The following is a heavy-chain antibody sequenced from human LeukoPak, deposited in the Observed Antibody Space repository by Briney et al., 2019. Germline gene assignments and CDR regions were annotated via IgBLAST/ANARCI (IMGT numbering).Heavy chain of an antibody. CDR1: GVSLNNTNW. V-gene: IGHV4-4*02. J-gene: IGHJ3*02. Sequence: SETPSPPLAGFGVSLNNTNWGRWVPQPPGKGLEGVWEIHHNGGTNYNPSLQGRVTISLEKSKNQFSVKLSSVTAADTAVYYCAREHIAADTRDAFDIWGQGTMVTVSS. CDR2: IHHNGGT. D-gene: IGHD6-13*01. CDR3: AREHIAADTRDAFDI.